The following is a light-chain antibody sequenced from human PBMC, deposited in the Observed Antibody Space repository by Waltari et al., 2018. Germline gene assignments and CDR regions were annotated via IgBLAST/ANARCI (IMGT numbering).Light chain of an antibody. CDR3: QQYGNLPPSVT. CDR1: QGINKY. V-gene: IGKV1-33*01. Sequence: DIQMTQSPSSLSASVADRVTITCQASQGINKYLNWYQQKPGKPPNLLIYDASNLETGVPSRFSGSGSGRHFTLTISSLQPEDIATYYCQQYGNLPPSVTFGQGTRLEIK. CDR2: DAS. J-gene: IGKJ5*01.